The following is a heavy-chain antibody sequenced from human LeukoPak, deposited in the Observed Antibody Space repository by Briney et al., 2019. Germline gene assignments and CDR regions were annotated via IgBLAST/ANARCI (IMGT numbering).Heavy chain of an antibody. CDR1: GFTFSSYE. Sequence: GGSLRLSCAASGFTFSSYEMNWVRQAPGKGLEWVSYISGSGSTIYYADSVQGRFTISRDNAKNSLYLQMNSLRAEDTAVYYCARDPHYNYAHFDYWGQGALVTVSS. V-gene: IGHV3-48*03. CDR2: ISGSGSTI. D-gene: IGHD5-18*01. CDR3: ARDPHYNYAHFDY. J-gene: IGHJ4*02.